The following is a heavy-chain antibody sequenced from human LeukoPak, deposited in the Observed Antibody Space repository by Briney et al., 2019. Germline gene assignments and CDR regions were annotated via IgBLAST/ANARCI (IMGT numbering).Heavy chain of an antibody. CDR3: ARKEYPLLFNWFDP. CDR1: GYTFTGYY. J-gene: IGHJ5*01. Sequence: ASVKVSCKASGYTFTGYYMHWVRQAPRQGLEWMGWINPNSGGTNYAQKFQGRVTMTRDTSISTAYMELSRLRSDDTAVYYCARKEYPLLFNWFDPSGQGTLVTVSS. D-gene: IGHD2-2*01. V-gene: IGHV1-2*02. CDR2: INPNSGGT.